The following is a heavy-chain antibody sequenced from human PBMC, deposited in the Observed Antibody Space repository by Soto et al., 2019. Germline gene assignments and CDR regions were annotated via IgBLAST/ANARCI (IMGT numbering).Heavy chain of an antibody. J-gene: IGHJ3*02. D-gene: IGHD2-15*01. CDR3: ARDSSSRYCSGGSCSVSAFDI. Sequence: ASVKVSCKASGYTFTSYGISWVRQAPGQGLEWMGWISAYNGNTNYAQKLQGRVTMTTDTSTSTAYMELRSLRSDDTAVYYCARDSSSRYCSGGSCSVSAFDIWGQGTMVTVSS. CDR2: ISAYNGNT. CDR1: GYTFTSYG. V-gene: IGHV1-18*01.